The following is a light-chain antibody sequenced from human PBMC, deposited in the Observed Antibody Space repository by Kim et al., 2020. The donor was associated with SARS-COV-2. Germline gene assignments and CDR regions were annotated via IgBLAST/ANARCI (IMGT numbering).Light chain of an antibody. V-gene: IGKV1-5*01. Sequence: DIQMTQSPSTLSASVGDRVTITCRASQSISIWLAWYQQKPGKAPNLLIYDASNLESGVPSGFSGSGSGTEFTLTISSLQPDDFATYYCQEYKSNSWTFGQGTKVDIK. CDR2: DAS. J-gene: IGKJ1*01. CDR1: QSISIW. CDR3: QEYKSNSWT.